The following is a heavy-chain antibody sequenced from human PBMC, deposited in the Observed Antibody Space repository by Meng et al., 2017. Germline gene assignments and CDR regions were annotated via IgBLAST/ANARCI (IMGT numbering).Heavy chain of an antibody. CDR3: ARGSYSFDS. V-gene: IGHV6-1*01. J-gene: IGHJ4*02. CDR2: AYYRSKWYH. Sequence: QLQLQQSGPGLVKPSQTPYFIWAISGDSVSSNSAAWNWIRQSPSRGLEWLGRAYYRSKWYHDYAESVKSRISIDPDTSKNQFPLQLRSVTPEDSAVYYCARGSYSFDSWGQRTLVTVSS. D-gene: IGHD1-26*01. CDR1: GDSVSSNSAA.